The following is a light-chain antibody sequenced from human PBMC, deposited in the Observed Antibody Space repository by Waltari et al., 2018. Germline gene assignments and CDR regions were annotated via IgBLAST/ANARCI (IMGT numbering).Light chain of an antibody. J-gene: IGKJ4*01. V-gene: IGKV3-11*01. CDR3: QQRRNWPLT. Sequence: EIVLTQSPDILSFSPGERATLSCRASQSVGTYLAWYQQRPGQSPRLLIYDASYKATGILARFSGSGSETDFTLTISSLQPEDFAVYYCQQRRNWPLTFGGGTRVQI. CDR1: QSVGTY. CDR2: DAS.